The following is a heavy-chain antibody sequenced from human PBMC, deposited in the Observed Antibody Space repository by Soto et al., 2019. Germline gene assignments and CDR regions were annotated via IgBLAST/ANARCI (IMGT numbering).Heavy chain of an antibody. CDR1: GGSFSGYY. D-gene: IGHD3-3*01. CDR2: INHGGST. CDR3: ARLTIFGVETVGWFDP. Sequence: SETLSLTCAVYGGSFSGYYWSWIRQPPGKGLEWIGEINHGGSTNYNPSLKSRVTISVDTSKNQFSLRLSSVTAADTAVYYCARLTIFGVETVGWFDPWGQGTLVTVFS. V-gene: IGHV4-34*01. J-gene: IGHJ5*02.